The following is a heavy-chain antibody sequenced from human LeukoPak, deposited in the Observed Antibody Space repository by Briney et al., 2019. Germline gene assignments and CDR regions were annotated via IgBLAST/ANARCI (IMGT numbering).Heavy chain of an antibody. V-gene: IGHV3-21*01. J-gene: IGHJ4*02. CDR2: ISSSSSYI. Sequence: GGSLRLSCAASGFTFSSYSMNWVRQAPGKGLEWVSSISSSSSYIYYADSVKGRFTISRDNAKNSLYLQMNSLRAEDTAVYYCAKEDIGWYDYWGQGTLVTVPS. CDR3: AKEDIGWYDY. D-gene: IGHD6-19*01. CDR1: GFTFSSYS.